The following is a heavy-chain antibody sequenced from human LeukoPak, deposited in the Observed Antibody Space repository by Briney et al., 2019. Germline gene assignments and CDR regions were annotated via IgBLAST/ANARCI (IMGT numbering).Heavy chain of an antibody. CDR3: AKDEVHDSSGPTIYYYYGMDV. CDR1: GFTFSSYS. CDR2: ISGSGGST. J-gene: IGHJ6*02. Sequence: GGSLRLSCAASGFTFSSYSMNWVRQAPGKGLEWVSAISGSGGSTYYADSVKGRFTISRDNSKNTLYLQMNSLRAEDTAVYYCAKDEVHDSSGPTIYYYYGMDVWGQGTTVTVSS. D-gene: IGHD3-22*01. V-gene: IGHV3-23*01.